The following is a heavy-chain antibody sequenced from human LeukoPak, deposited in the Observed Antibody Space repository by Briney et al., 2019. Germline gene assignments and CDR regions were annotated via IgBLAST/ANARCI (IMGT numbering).Heavy chain of an antibody. CDR1: GDSISSYF. CDR3: ATSGGFNSPRHY. D-gene: IGHD3-16*01. V-gene: IGHV4-59*01. CDR2: VCYNGTT. J-gene: IGHJ4*02. Sequence: SETLSLTCSVSGDSISSYFWAWIRQPPGKGLEWIGYVCYNGTTNYNPSLRNRVAISIDTSKNQFSLKLNSATAAHTAVYYCATSGGFNSPRHYWGQGTLVTVSS.